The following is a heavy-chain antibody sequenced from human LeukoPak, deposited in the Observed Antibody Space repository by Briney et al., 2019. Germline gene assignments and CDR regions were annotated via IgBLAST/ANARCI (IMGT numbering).Heavy chain of an antibody. V-gene: IGHV3-7*05. CDR2: IETDGSEK. CDR1: GFTFSDYW. J-gene: IGHJ4*02. Sequence: PGGSLRLSCAASGFTFSDYWMTWVRQAPGKGLEWVANIETDGSEKYYVESVKGRFTISRDNAKNSVDLQMNSLRGEDTAVYYCGRGRSLAYWGQGTLVIVSS. D-gene: IGHD2-15*01. CDR3: GRGRSLAY.